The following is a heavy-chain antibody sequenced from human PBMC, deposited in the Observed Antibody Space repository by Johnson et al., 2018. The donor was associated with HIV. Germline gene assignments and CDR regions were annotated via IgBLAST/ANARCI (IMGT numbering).Heavy chain of an antibody. V-gene: IGHV3-11*04. D-gene: IGHD4-23*01. Sequence: QVQLVESGGGLVKPGGSLRLSCAASGFTFSDYYMTWIRQAPGKGLEWLSFISSSGDIIRYADSVKGRFTISRDNAKNTLYLQMNSLRAEDTAVYYCANGLSTVVTDAFDIWGQGTMVTVSS. CDR3: ANGLSTVVTDAFDI. CDR1: GFTFSDYY. CDR2: ISSSGDII. J-gene: IGHJ3*02.